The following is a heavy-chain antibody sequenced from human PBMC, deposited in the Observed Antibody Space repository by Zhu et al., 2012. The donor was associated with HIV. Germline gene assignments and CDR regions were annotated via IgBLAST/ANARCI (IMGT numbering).Heavy chain of an antibody. CDR2: IYYSGST. CDR3: ARLRYFDWLLLDY. D-gene: IGHD3-9*01. J-gene: IGHJ4*02. CDR1: GGSISSSSYY. V-gene: IGHV4-39*01. Sequence: QVQLQESGPGLVKPSETLSLTCTVSGGSISSSSYYWGWIRQPPGKGLEWIGSIYYSGSTYYNPSLKSRVTISVDTSKNQFSLKLSSVTAADTAVYYCARLRYFDWLLLDYWGQGTLVTVSS.